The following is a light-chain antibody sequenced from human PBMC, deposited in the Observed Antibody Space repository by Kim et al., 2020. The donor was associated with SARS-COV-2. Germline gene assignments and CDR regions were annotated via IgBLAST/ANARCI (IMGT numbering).Light chain of an antibody. CDR2: RDN. J-gene: IGLJ3*02. V-gene: IGLV3-9*01. Sequence: FAQGTTARINCGGNNMGSKNVRWYQQKPGQAPVLVIYRDNNRPSGIHERFSGSNSGNTATLTISRAQAGDEADYYCQVWDSSSWVFGGGTQLTVL. CDR3: QVWDSSSWV. CDR1: NMGSKN.